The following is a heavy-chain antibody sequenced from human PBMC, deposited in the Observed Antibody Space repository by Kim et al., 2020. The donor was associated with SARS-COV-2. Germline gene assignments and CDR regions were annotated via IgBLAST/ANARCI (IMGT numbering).Heavy chain of an antibody. CDR3: ARVDTASYYFDY. D-gene: IGHD5-18*01. Sequence: NYNPSLKSRVTISVDTSKNQFSLKLSSVTAADTAVYYCARVDTASYYFDYWGQGTLVTVSS. J-gene: IGHJ4*02. V-gene: IGHV4-59*01.